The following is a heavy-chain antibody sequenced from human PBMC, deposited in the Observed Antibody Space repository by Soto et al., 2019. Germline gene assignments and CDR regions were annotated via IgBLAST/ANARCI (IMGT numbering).Heavy chain of an antibody. V-gene: IGHV4-59*08. D-gene: IGHD2-21*02. CDR1: GGSISSYY. J-gene: IGHJ5*02. CDR3: ARAVEGGYFNWFDP. Sequence: SETLSLTCTVSGGSISSYYWSWIRQPPGKGLEWIGYIYYSGSTNYNPSLKSRVTISVDTSKNQFSLKLSSVTAADTAVYYCARAVEGGYFNWFDPWGQGTLVTVSS. CDR2: IYYSGST.